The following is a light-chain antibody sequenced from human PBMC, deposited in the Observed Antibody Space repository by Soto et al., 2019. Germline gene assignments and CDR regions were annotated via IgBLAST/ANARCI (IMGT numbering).Light chain of an antibody. J-gene: IGKJ1*01. CDR1: QSVSSY. V-gene: IGKV3-11*01. CDR2: NAS. CDR3: QQGTNWPPWT. Sequence: EIVLTQYPATLSLSPGERATLSCRASQSVSSYLAWYQQKPGQAPRLLIYNASNRVTGIPGRFSGSGSGTDFTLTISSLEPEDFAVYYCQQGTNWPPWTFGQGTKVEIK.